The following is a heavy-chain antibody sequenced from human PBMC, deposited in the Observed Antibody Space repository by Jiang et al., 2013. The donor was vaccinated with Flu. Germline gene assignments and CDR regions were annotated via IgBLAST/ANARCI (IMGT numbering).Heavy chain of an antibody. V-gene: IGHV4-34*01. Sequence: KGLEWIGEINHSGSTNYNPSLKSRVTISVDTSKNQFSLKLSSVTAADTAVYYCARVEVLLPADDYAIDIWGQGTMVTVSS. CDR2: INHSGST. D-gene: IGHD1-26*01. J-gene: IGHJ3*02. CDR3: ARVEVLLPADDYAIDI.